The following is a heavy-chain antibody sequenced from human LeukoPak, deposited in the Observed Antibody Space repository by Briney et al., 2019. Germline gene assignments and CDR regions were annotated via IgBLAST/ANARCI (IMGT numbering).Heavy chain of an antibody. V-gene: IGHV3-33*01. J-gene: IGHJ4*02. Sequence: GGSLRLSCAASGFTFSMEGMHWVRQAPGKGLEWVAVIWYDGSNKYYADSVKDRFTISRDNSKNTLYLQMNSLRAEDTAVYYCAREDYYDSSGYYQYYFDYWGQGTLVTVSS. CDR3: AREDYYDSSGYYQYYFDY. CDR1: GFTFSMEG. D-gene: IGHD3-22*01. CDR2: IWYDGSNK.